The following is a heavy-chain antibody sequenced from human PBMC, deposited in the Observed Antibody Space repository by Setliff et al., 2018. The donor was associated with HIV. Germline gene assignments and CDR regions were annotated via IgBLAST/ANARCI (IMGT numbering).Heavy chain of an antibody. J-gene: IGHJ4*02. D-gene: IGHD3-22*01. Sequence: ASVKVSCKASGFTFTNYYIHWVRQAPGQGLEWMGIFNPTGGRTSYAQKFQGRVTMTSDMSTSTVYMELSSLRSEDTAVYYCARGGVYYYDSSGWSMDYWGQGTLVTVSS. CDR3: ARGGVYYYDSSGWSMDY. V-gene: IGHV1-46*01. CDR2: FNPTGGRT. CDR1: GFTFTNYY.